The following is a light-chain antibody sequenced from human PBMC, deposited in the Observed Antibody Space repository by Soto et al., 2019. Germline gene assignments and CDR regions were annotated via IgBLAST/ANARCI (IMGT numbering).Light chain of an antibody. J-gene: IGKJ5*01. Sequence: EIVLTQSPATLSLSPGERATLSCGASQTVRSGYLAWYQQKPGLAPRLLIYDASSRATGIPDRFSGSGSGTDFTLTISRLEPEDFAVYYCQQYRSSPSFGQGTRLEIK. V-gene: IGKV3D-20*01. CDR1: QTVRSGY. CDR2: DAS. CDR3: QQYRSSPS.